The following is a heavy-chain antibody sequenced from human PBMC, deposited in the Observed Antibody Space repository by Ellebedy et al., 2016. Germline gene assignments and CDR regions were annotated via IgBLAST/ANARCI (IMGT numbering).Heavy chain of an antibody. CDR1: GYTFTNYG. J-gene: IGHJ6*02. CDR2: ISGCTGNT. D-gene: IGHD1-26*01. Sequence: ASVKVSXXASGYTFTNYGISWVRQAPGQGLEWMGWISGCTGNTNYAQKFQGRVTMTTDTSTSTAYMELRSLRSDDAAVYFCARPIVGATGGGDYYYDGMDVWGQGTTVTVSS. V-gene: IGHV1-18*04. CDR3: ARPIVGATGGGDYYYDGMDV.